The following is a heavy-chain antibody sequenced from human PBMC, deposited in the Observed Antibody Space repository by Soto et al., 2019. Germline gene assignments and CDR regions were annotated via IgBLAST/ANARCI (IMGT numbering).Heavy chain of an antibody. D-gene: IGHD4-17*01. CDR1: GFSLTSYA. Sequence: PGGSLRLSCAVSGFSLTSYAVTWVRQPPGKGLEGFSSISGSDGGTYYAESVKGRFTLSRDNSKNMLYLQMNSLRAEDTAICFCAKERGYGANTYYFDHWGQGTLVTVSS. J-gene: IGHJ4*02. CDR2: ISGSDGGT. CDR3: AKERGYGANTYYFDH. V-gene: IGHV3-23*01.